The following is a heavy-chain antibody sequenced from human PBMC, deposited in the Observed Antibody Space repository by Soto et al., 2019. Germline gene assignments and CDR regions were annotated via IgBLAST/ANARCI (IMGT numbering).Heavy chain of an antibody. V-gene: IGHV4-4*08. J-gene: IGHJ6*02. Sequence: SETLSLTCTVSGGSISPYYWSWIRQTPGKGLEWIAYIYNSGSTNYNPSLKGRFTISRDNSRNSLYLQMTSLRAEDTAVYYCAKDHIPNKSEVQWLARYYYYGMDVWGQGTTVTVSS. D-gene: IGHD6-19*01. CDR3: AKDHIPNKSEVQWLARYYYYGMDV. CDR2: IYNSGST. CDR1: GGSISPYY.